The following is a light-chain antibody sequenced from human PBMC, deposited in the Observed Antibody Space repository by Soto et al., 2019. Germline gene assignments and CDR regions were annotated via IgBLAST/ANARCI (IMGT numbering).Light chain of an antibody. CDR2: KAS. CDR3: QQYYNTPPYT. CDR1: QNVSNW. J-gene: IGKJ2*01. Sequence: DVEMTQSPSTLPTSIGDRVTINCRASQNVSNWLAWYQQKPGKAPKLLIYKASRLESGVPSRFSASGSGSDFTLTISSLQAEDVAVYYCQQYYNTPPYTFGQGTKLEI. V-gene: IGKV1-5*03.